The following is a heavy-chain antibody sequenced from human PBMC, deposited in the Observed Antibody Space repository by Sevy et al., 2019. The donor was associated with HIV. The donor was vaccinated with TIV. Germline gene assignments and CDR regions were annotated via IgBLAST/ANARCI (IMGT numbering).Heavy chain of an antibody. Sequence: SETLSLTCAVYGGSFSGYYWSWIRQPPGKGLEWIGEINHSGSTNYNPSLKSRVTISVDTSKNQFSLKLSFVTAADAAVYYCASVSLWFGELGSDAFDIWGQGTMVTVSS. CDR3: ASVSLWFGELGSDAFDI. J-gene: IGHJ3*02. CDR1: GGSFSGYY. CDR2: INHSGST. V-gene: IGHV4-34*01. D-gene: IGHD3-10*01.